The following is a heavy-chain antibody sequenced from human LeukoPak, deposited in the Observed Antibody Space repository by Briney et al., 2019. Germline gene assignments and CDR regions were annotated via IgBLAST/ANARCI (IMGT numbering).Heavy chain of an antibody. V-gene: IGHV3-21*01. J-gene: IGHJ4*02. CDR3: ARDRSPLYYDSSGYDF. D-gene: IGHD3-22*01. CDR1: GFAFSSYS. CDR2: IGTSSSDN. Sequence: GGSLRLSCAASGFAFSSYSMTWVRQAPGKGLEWVSSIGTSSSDNAYADSVKGRFTISRDNAMKSVYLQMNSPRAEDTAVYYCARDRSPLYYDSSGYDFGGQGTLVTVSS.